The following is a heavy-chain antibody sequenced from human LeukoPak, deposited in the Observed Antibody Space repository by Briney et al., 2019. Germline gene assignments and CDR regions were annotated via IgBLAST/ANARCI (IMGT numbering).Heavy chain of an antibody. D-gene: IGHD3-10*01. CDR2: INAGNGNT. Sequence: VASVKVSCKASGYTFTSYAMHWVRQAPGQRLEWMGCINAGNGNTKYSQKFQGRVTITRDTSASTAYMELSSLRSEDTAVYYCARGSGTITMVRGVFYGMDVWGQGTTVTVSS. V-gene: IGHV1-3*01. CDR3: ARGSGTITMVRGVFYGMDV. CDR1: GYTFTSYA. J-gene: IGHJ6*02.